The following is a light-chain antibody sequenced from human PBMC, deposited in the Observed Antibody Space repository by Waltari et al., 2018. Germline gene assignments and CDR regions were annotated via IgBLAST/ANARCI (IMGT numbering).Light chain of an antibody. Sequence: QTVVTQEPSLTVSPGGTVTITCASSTGTVTSGYFPNWFQQKPGEAPMSLIYRTDNKQSWTPPRVSGTLLGSKAALTLSNAQPEDDADYYCLLMCDNAWVFGGGTKLTVL. CDR3: LLMCDNAWV. CDR2: RTD. V-gene: IGLV7-43*01. CDR1: TGTVTSGYF. J-gene: IGLJ3*02.